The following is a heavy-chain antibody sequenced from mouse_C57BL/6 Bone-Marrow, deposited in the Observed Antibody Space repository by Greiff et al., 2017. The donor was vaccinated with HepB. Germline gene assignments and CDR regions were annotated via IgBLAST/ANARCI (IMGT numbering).Heavy chain of an antibody. D-gene: IGHD1-1*01. Sequence: VVKPGASVKISCKASGYAFSSSWMNWVKQRPGKGLEWIGRIYPGDGDTNYNGKFKGKATLTADKSSSTAYMQLSSLTSEDSAVYFCASIYYGSSYVDYWGQGTTLTVSS. CDR3: ASIYYGSSYVDY. J-gene: IGHJ2*01. V-gene: IGHV1-82*01. CDR2: IYPGDGDT. CDR1: GYAFSSSW.